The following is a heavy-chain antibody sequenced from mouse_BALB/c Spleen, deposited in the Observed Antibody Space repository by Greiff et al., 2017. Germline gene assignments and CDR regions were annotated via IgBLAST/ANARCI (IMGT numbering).Heavy chain of an antibody. J-gene: IGHJ2*01. CDR1: GFAFSSYD. V-gene: IGHV5-12-1*01. CDR2: ISSGGGST. CDR3: ARRNSLLRTGGPFDY. Sequence: DVQLVESGGGLVKPGGSLKLSCAASGFAFSSYDMSWVRQTPEKRLEWVAYISSGGGSTYYPDTVKGRFTISRDNAKNTLYLQMSSLKSEDTAMYYCARRNSLLRTGGPFDYWGQGTTLTVSS. D-gene: IGHD1-2*01.